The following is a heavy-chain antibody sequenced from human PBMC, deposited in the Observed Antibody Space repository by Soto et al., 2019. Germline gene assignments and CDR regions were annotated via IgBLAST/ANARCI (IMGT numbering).Heavy chain of an antibody. D-gene: IGHD3-22*01. J-gene: IGHJ4*02. CDR1: GFSLSNARMG. CDR3: AWIPTDFYDSSGLTLFDY. V-gene: IGHV2-26*01. CDR2: IFSNDEK. Sequence: QVTLKESGPVLVKPTEPLTLTCTVSGFSLSNARMGVSWIRQPPGKALEWLAHIFSNDEKSYSTSLKSRLTISKDTSKSQVVLTMTNMDPVDTATYYCAWIPTDFYDSSGLTLFDYWGQGTLVTVSS.